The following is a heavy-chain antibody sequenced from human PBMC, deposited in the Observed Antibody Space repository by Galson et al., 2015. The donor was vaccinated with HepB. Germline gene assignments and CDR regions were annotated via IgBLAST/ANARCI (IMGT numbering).Heavy chain of an antibody. Sequence: QSGAEAKKPRESPTISCTGSGYSFPSYWSGRVCQTSVKGLEWMGIIYPGDSDTRYSPSFQGTVTISADKSFSTAYLQWSSLKASDTAMYYCARHVPYYGSGSYYFDYWGQGTLVTVSS. J-gene: IGHJ4*02. CDR3: ARHVPYYGSGSYYFDY. D-gene: IGHD3-10*01. V-gene: IGHV5-51*01. CDR1: GYSFPSYW. CDR2: IYPGDSDT.